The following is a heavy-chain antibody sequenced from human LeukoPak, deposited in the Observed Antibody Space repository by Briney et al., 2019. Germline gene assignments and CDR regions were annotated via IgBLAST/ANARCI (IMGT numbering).Heavy chain of an antibody. J-gene: IGHJ4*02. V-gene: IGHV3-30*18. Sequence: QPGGSLRLSCAASGFTFSSYGMHWARQAPGKGLEWVAVISYDGSNKYYADSVKGRFTISRDNSKNTLYLQMNSLRAEDTAVYYCAKGSRTMIVVVPPNYWGQGTLVTVSS. CDR2: ISYDGSNK. D-gene: IGHD3-22*01. CDR1: GFTFSSYG. CDR3: AKGSRTMIVVVPPNY.